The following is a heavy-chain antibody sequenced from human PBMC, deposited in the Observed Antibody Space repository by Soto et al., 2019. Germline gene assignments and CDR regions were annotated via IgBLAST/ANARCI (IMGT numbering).Heavy chain of an antibody. D-gene: IGHD3-9*01. CDR2: IFSNDEK. CDR1: GFSLSNARMG. J-gene: IGHJ4*02. Sequence: QVTLKESGPVLVKPTETLTLTCTVSGFSLSNARMGVSWIRQPPGKALEWLAHIFSNDEKSYSTSLTSRLTIAKDTSQSPVVLTMTNMDPVDTATYYCARISHYDILTGYSGDFDYWGQGTLVTVSS. CDR3: ARISHYDILTGYSGDFDY. V-gene: IGHV2-26*01.